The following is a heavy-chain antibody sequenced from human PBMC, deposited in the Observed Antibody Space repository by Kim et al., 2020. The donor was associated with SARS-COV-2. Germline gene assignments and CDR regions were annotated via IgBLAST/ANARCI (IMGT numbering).Heavy chain of an antibody. Sequence: GGSLRLSCAASGFTFSSYSMNWVRQAPGKGLEWVSSISSSSSYIYYADSVKGRFTISRDNAKNSLYLQMNSLRAEDTAVYYCARDFSSGAQVWFDPWGQGTLVTVSS. V-gene: IGHV3-21*01. CDR1: GFTFSSYS. CDR3: ARDFSSGAQVWFDP. D-gene: IGHD1-26*01. CDR2: ISSSSSYI. J-gene: IGHJ5*02.